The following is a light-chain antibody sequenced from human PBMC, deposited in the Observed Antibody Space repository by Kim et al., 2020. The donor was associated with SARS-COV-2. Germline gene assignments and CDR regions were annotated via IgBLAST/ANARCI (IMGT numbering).Light chain of an antibody. CDR3: ATWDASLSGVV. CDR2: TDN. Sequence: GQRVTISCSGSSSNIGSNYVYWYQPLPGTTPKLVISTDNERPAGVPDRFSGSKSGTSASLAIIGLRSEDEADYYCATWDASLSGVVFGGGTKVTVL. J-gene: IGLJ3*02. CDR1: SSNIGSNY. V-gene: IGLV1-47*02.